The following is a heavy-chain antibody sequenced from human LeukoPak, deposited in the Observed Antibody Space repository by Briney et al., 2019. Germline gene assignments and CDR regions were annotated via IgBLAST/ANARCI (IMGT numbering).Heavy chain of an antibody. CDR2: ISSSSSYI. CDR3: ARVGIAVAPYEGNY. J-gene: IGHJ4*02. Sequence: PGGSLRLSCAASGFTFSSYSMNWVRQAPGKGLEWVSSISSSSSYIYYADSVKGRFTISRDNAKNSLYLQMNSLRAEDTAVYYCARVGIAVAPYEGNYWVQGTLVTVSS. V-gene: IGHV3-21*01. D-gene: IGHD6-19*01. CDR1: GFTFSSYS.